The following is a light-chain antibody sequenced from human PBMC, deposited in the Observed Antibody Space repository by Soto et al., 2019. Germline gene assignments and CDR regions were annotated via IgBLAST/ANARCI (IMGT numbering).Light chain of an antibody. CDR1: SSNFGAGYD. CDR2: TNT. Sequence: QSVLTQPPSVSGATGQRVTISCTGGSSNFGAGYDVHWYQQLPGTAPKLLIHTNTNRPSGVPDRFSGSKSDTSASLAITGLQAEDEADYYCQSYDSSLSRYVFGTGTKLTVL. V-gene: IGLV1-40*01. J-gene: IGLJ1*01. CDR3: QSYDSSLSRYV.